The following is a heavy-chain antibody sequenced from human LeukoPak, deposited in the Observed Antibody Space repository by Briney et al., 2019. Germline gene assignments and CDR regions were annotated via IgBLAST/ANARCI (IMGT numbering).Heavy chain of an antibody. CDR1: GDSVSLNSDV. J-gene: IGHJ3*02. CDR2: AYYRSKWLF. V-gene: IGHV6-1*01. CDR3: VRDANWGLDALDI. D-gene: IGHD7-27*01. Sequence: SQTLSLTCAISGDSVSLNSDVWNWIRQSPSRGLEWLGRAYYRSKWLFDYAVSVKSRLTITPDTPKNQFSLQLNSVTPEDTAVYYCVRDANWGLDALDIWGQGTMVTVSS.